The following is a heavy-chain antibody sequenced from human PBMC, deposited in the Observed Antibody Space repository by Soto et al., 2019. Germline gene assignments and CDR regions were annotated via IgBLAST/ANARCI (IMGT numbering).Heavy chain of an antibody. D-gene: IGHD1-26*01. CDR1: GFSLSNARMG. V-gene: IGHV2-26*01. Sequence: QVTLKESGPVLVKPTETLTLTCTVSGFSLSNARMGVSWIRQPPGKALEWLAHIFSNDEKSYSTSLKSRLTISKDTSNSQVVLTMINMDPVDTATYYCARHGRGVGARPLDYWGQGTLVTVSS. CDR2: IFSNDEK. CDR3: ARHGRGVGARPLDY. J-gene: IGHJ4*02.